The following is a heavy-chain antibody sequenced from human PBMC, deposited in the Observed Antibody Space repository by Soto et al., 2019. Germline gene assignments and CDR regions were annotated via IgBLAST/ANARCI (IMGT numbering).Heavy chain of an antibody. J-gene: IGHJ4*02. V-gene: IGHV3-23*01. CDR3: AKDPTSYDSSAQFDS. D-gene: IGHD3-22*01. CDR1: GFSFSIYA. CDR2: ISGGGGST. Sequence: GGSLRLFCAASGFSFSIYAMNWVRQAPGKGLEWVSGISGGGGSTYYADSVKGRFTISRDNSKNALYLQMNSLRVEDTAVYYCAKDPTSYDSSAQFDSWGQGTLVTVSS.